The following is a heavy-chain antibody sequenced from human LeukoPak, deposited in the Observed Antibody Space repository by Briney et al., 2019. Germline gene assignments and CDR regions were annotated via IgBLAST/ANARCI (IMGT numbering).Heavy chain of an antibody. Sequence: QSGGSLRLSCAASGFTFSSYGMHWVRQAPGKGLEWVAVIWYDGSNKYYADSVKGRFTISRDNSKNTLYLQVNSLRAEDTAVYYCAKDLSPYYDSSGPQSSWGQGTLVTVSS. CDR2: IWYDGSNK. V-gene: IGHV3-33*06. CDR3: AKDLSPYYDSSGPQSS. D-gene: IGHD3-22*01. CDR1: GFTFSSYG. J-gene: IGHJ5*02.